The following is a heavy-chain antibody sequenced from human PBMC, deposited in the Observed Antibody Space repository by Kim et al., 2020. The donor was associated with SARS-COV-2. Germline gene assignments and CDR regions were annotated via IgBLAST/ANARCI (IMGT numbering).Heavy chain of an antibody. CDR2: ISGSGGST. V-gene: IGHV3-23*01. J-gene: IGHJ4*02. CDR3: AKGSPLLDIVVVVAATMGTVDY. Sequence: GGSLRLSCAASGFTFSSYAMSWVRQAPGKGLEWVSAISGSGGSTYYADSVKGRFTISRDNSKNTLYLQMNSLRAEDTAVYYCAKGSPLLDIVVVVAATMGTVDYWGQGTLVTVSS. CDR1: GFTFSSYA. D-gene: IGHD2-15*01.